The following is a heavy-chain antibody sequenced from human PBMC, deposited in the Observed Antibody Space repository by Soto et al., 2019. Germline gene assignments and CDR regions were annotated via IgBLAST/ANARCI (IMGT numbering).Heavy chain of an antibody. CDR3: AREGQAPYYYYGMDV. CDR1: GFTFSSYS. Sequence: GGSLRLSCAASGFTFSSYSMNWVRQAPGKGLEWVSYISSSSSTIYYADSVKGRFTISRDNAKNSLYLQMNSLRAEDTAVYYCAREGQAPYYYYGMDVWGQGTAVTVSS. J-gene: IGHJ6*02. CDR2: ISSSSSTI. V-gene: IGHV3-48*01.